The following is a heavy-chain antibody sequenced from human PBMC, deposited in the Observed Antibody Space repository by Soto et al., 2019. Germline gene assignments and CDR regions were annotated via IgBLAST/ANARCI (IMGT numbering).Heavy chain of an antibody. D-gene: IGHD3-10*01. Sequence: GGSLRLSCAASGFTFSSYAMSWVRQAPGKGLEWVSAISGSGGSTYYADSVKGRFTISRDNSKKTLNLQMNSLRAEDTAVYYFAKDPVMVRGVINSYYFDYWGQGTLVTVSS. CDR3: AKDPVMVRGVINSYYFDY. J-gene: IGHJ4*02. V-gene: IGHV3-23*01. CDR2: ISGSGGST. CDR1: GFTFSSYA.